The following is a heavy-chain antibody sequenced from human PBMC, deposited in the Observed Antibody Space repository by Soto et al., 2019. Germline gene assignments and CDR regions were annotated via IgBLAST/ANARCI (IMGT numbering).Heavy chain of an antibody. V-gene: IGHV3-23*01. CDR3: AKPPQYDFLTGYLNYFDY. J-gene: IGHJ4*02. CDR1: GFTFSNYA. CDR2: FRGDGTGA. Sequence: GGSLRLSCAASGFTFSNYAMSWVRQAPGKGLEWVSAFRGDGTGAHYADSVKGRFTISRDNSKNSLYLHMNSLRAEDTAVYYCAKPPQYDFLTGYLNYFDYWGQGTLVTVSS. D-gene: IGHD3-9*01.